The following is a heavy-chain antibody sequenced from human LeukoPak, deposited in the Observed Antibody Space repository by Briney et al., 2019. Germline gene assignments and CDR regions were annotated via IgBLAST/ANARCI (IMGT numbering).Heavy chain of an antibody. CDR2: IIPIFGTA. Sequence: SVKVSCKASGGTFSSYAISWVRQAPGQGLEWMGGIIPIFGTANYAQKFQGRVTITADKSTSTAYMELSSLRSEDTAVYYCARNSGGYSYGSNWFDPWGQGTLVTVSS. V-gene: IGHV1-69*06. D-gene: IGHD5-18*01. CDR1: GGTFSSYA. J-gene: IGHJ5*02. CDR3: ARNSGGYSYGSNWFDP.